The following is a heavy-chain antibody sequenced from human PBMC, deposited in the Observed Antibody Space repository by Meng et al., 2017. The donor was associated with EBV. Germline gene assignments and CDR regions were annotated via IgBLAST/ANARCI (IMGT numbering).Heavy chain of an antibody. V-gene: IGHV3-73*02. D-gene: IGHD1-26*01. Sequence: EVTVVESGGGLVQPGGSLKLSCAASGFTFSGSAMHWVRQTSGKGLEWVGRIRSKANSYATAYAASVKGRFTISRDDSKNTAYLQMNSLKTEDTAVYYCTRLDGSYIYYWGQGTLVTVSS. J-gene: IGHJ4*02. CDR1: GFTFSGSA. CDR2: IRSKANSYAT. CDR3: TRLDGSYIYY.